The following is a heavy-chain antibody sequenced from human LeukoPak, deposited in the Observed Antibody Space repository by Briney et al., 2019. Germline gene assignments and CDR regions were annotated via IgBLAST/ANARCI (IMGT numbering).Heavy chain of an antibody. J-gene: IGHJ4*02. CDR1: GVSISSHY. CDR2: IYYSGST. CDR3: ARTYYYDSSGYYSDY. D-gene: IGHD3-22*01. Sequence: PSETLSLTCTVSGVSISSHYWSWIRQPPGKGLEWIAFIYYSGSTIYSPSLKSRVTISVDTSKNQFSLKLSSVTAADTAVYYCARTYYYDSSGYYSDYWGQGTLVTVSS. V-gene: IGHV4-59*11.